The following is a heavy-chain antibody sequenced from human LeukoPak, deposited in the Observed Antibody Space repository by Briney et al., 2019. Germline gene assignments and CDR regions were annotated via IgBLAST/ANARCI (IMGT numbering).Heavy chain of an antibody. CDR3: ARGGIYYYYMDV. Sequence: GASVKVSCKASGYTFTSYDINWVRQATGQGLEWMGGIIPIFGTANYAQKFQGRVTITADESTSTAYMELSSLRSEDTAVYYCARGGIYYYYMDVWGKGTTVTISS. CDR1: GYTFTSYD. CDR2: IIPIFGTA. J-gene: IGHJ6*03. V-gene: IGHV1-69*13. D-gene: IGHD1-14*01.